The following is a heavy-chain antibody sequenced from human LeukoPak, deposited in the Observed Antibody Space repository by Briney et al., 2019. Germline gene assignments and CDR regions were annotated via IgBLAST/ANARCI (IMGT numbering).Heavy chain of an antibody. CDR1: GGTFSSYA. D-gene: IGHD3-10*01. V-gene: IGHV1-69*13. CDR2: IIPIFGTA. Sequence: ASVKVSCKASGGTFSSYAISWVRQAPGQRLEWMGGIIPIFGTANYAQKFQGRVTITADESTSTAYMELSSLRSEDTAVYYCARVASYGQVVYYYGMDVWGQGTTVTVSS. CDR3: ARVASYGQVVYYYGMDV. J-gene: IGHJ6*02.